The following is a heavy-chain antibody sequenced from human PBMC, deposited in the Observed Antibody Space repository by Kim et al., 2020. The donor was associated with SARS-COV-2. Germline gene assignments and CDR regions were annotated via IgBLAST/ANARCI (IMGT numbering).Heavy chain of an antibody. J-gene: IGHJ4*02. Sequence: GGSLRLSCAASGFTFRRYALRFSLPSPFPFLSFFSPLSDLVVRPHYADSVKGRFTISRDNSKSTLFLQMNSLRAEDTAVYYCEASDYWGQGSLVTVSS. V-gene: IGHV3-23*01. CDR2: LSDLVVRP. CDR1: GFTFRRYA. CDR3: EASDY.